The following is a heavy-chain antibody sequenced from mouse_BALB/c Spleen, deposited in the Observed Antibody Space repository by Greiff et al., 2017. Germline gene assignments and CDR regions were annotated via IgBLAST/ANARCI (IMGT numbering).Heavy chain of an antibody. CDR1: GYSITSDYA. CDR3: AFITTVVATYYYAMDY. D-gene: IGHD1-1*01. CDR2: ISYSGST. J-gene: IGHJ4*01. Sequence: VQLKESGPGLVKPSQSLSLTCTVTGYSITSDYAWNWIRQFPGNKLEWMGYISYSGSTSYNPSLKSRISITRDTSKNQFFLQLNSVTTEDTATYYCAFITTVVATYYYAMDYWGQGTSVTVSS. V-gene: IGHV3-2*02.